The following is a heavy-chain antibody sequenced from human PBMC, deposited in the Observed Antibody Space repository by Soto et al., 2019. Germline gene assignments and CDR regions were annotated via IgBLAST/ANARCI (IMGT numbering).Heavy chain of an antibody. Sequence: RRLSCAASGFTFSSYGMHWVRQAPGKGLEWVAVISKDGSTKYDADSVKGRFTISRDNSKNTLYLQMNSLRAEDTAVYYCAKETHSSGYGSYFDYWGQGTLVTVSS. J-gene: IGHJ4*02. CDR3: AKETHSSGYGSYFDY. CDR1: GFTFSSYG. V-gene: IGHV3-30*18. CDR2: ISKDGSTK. D-gene: IGHD3-22*01.